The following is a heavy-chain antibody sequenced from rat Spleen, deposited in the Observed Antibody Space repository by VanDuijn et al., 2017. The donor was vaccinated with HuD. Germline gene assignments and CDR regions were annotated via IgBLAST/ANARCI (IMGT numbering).Heavy chain of an antibody. CDR1: GFTFSDYY. CDR3: ASNYPGVY. J-gene: IGHJ3*01. Sequence: EVQLAESGGGLVQPGRSLKLSCAVSGFTFSDYYMAWVRQAPTKGLEWVASISYDDTSTHYRDSVKGRFTISRDIAKSNLYLQMDSLRSEDTATYYCASNYPGVYWGQGTLVTVSS. D-gene: IGHD1-4*01. V-gene: IGHV5-20*01. CDR2: ISYDDTST.